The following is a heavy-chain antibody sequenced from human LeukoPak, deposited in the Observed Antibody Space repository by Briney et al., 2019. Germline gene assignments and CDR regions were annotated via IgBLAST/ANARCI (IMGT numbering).Heavy chain of an antibody. J-gene: IGHJ4*02. V-gene: IGHV3-53*01. CDR2: IYSGGST. CDR1: GFTVSSNY. D-gene: IGHD4-17*01. Sequence: GGSLRLSCAASGFTVSSNYMSWVRQAPGKGLEWVSVIYSGGSTYYADSVKGRFTISRDNSKNTLYLQMNSLRAEDTAVYYCAGVRVTTTLIDYWGQGALVTVSS. CDR3: AGVRVTTTLIDY.